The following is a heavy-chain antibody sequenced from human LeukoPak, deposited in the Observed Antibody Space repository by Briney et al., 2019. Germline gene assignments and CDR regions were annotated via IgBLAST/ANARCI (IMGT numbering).Heavy chain of an antibody. Sequence: GGSLRLSCAASGFTFSSYSMNWVLQAPGHGQESVSSISSSSSYIYYADSVKGRFTISRDNAKNSLYLQMNSLRAEDTAVYYCVTSRVVVPAATPFWGQGTLVTVSS. CDR3: VTSRVVVPAATPF. V-gene: IGHV3-21*01. CDR2: ISSSSSYI. CDR1: GFTFSSYS. D-gene: IGHD2-2*01. J-gene: IGHJ4*02.